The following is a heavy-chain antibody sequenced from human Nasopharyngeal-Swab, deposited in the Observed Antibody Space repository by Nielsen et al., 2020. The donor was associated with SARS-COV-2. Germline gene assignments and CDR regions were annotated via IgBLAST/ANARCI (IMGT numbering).Heavy chain of an antibody. CDR2: INGDGSSL. J-gene: IGHJ4*02. Sequence: GESLKISCAASGFTFSNYRMHWVRQAPGKGLVWVSRINGDGSSLNYADFVKGRFTISTDNAKSTLYLEMNSLRAEDTAVYYCARGRGSSTSMIGYWGQGTLVTDSS. V-gene: IGHV3-74*01. CDR1: GFTFSNYR. D-gene: IGHD2/OR15-2a*01. CDR3: ARGRGSSTSMIGY.